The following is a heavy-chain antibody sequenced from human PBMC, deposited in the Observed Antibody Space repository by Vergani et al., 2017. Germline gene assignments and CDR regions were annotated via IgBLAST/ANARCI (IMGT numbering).Heavy chain of an antibody. J-gene: IGHJ4*02. CDR3: ARSGDIVVVPAAFYFDY. Sequence: QVQLQESGPGLVKPSETLSLTCTVSGGSISSYYWSWIRQPPGKGLEWIGYIYYSGSTYYNPSLKSRVTISVDTSKNQFSLKLSSVTAADTAVYYCARSGDIVVVPAAFYFDYWGQGTLVTVSS. D-gene: IGHD2-2*01. CDR2: IYYSGST. V-gene: IGHV4-59*08. CDR1: GGSISSYY.